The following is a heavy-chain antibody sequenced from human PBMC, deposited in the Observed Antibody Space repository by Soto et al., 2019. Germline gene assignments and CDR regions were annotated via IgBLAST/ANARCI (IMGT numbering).Heavy chain of an antibody. D-gene: IGHD4-17*01. Sequence: QVQLVQSGAEVKKPGASVKVSCKASGYTFISYGISWVRQAPGQGLEWMGWISAYNGNTNYAQKLQGRVTMTTDTSTSTAYMELRSLRSDDTAVYYCARAHGGQNPYGDYVGWFDPWGQGTLVTVSS. J-gene: IGHJ5*02. CDR2: ISAYNGNT. CDR1: GYTFISYG. CDR3: ARAHGGQNPYGDYVGWFDP. V-gene: IGHV1-18*04.